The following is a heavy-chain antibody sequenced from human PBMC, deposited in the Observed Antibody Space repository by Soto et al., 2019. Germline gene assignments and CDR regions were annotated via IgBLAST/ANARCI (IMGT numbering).Heavy chain of an antibody. CDR3: ARSSQYSYDSSEGNFDS. Sequence: SETLSLTCSVSSASLSSSTYYWSWIRQPPGRGPEWIGSIYYSGNTYYKPSLKSRVSISIDTSRNQFSLKLSSVTAADTAVYYCARSSQYSYDSSEGNFDSWGRGTLVTVSS. CDR2: IYYSGNT. J-gene: IGHJ4*02. CDR1: SASLSSSTYY. D-gene: IGHD3-22*01. V-gene: IGHV4-39*07.